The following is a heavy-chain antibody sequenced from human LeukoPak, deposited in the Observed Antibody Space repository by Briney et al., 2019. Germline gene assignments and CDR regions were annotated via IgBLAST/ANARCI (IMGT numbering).Heavy chain of an antibody. D-gene: IGHD4-17*01. V-gene: IGHV4-31*03. Sequence: SETLSLTCTVSGGSISSGGYYWSWIRQHPGKGLEWIGSIYYSGSTNYNPSLQGRVTISLDTSRNQFSLKLSSVTAADTAVYYCARYDYGDYRNWFDPWGQGTLVTVSS. CDR2: IYYSGST. CDR1: GGSISSGGYY. J-gene: IGHJ5*02. CDR3: ARYDYGDYRNWFDP.